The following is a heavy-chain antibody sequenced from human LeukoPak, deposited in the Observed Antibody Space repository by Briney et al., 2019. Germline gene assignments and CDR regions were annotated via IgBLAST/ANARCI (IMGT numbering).Heavy chain of an antibody. J-gene: IGHJ6*02. D-gene: IGHD3-3*01. CDR1: GGSFSGYY. V-gene: IGHV4-39*01. Sequence: PSETLSLTCAVYGGSFSGYYWGWIRQPPGKGLEWIGSIYYSGSTYYNPSLKSRVTISVDTSKNQFSLKLSSVTAADTAVYYCARHNSITIFGVVLYYGMDVWGQGTTVTVSS. CDR2: IYYSGST. CDR3: ARHNSITIFGVVLYYGMDV.